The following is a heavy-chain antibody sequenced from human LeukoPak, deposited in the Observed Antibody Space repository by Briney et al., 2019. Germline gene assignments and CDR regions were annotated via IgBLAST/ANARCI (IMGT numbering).Heavy chain of an antibody. D-gene: IGHD3-10*01. Sequence: GASVKVSCKASGYTFTGYYMHWVRQAPGQRLEWMGWINAGNGNTKYSQKFQGRVTITRDTSASTAYMELSSLRSEDTAVYYCARDALPRFSPMVGMDVWGQGTTVTVSS. CDR3: ARDALPRFSPMVGMDV. CDR1: GYTFTGYY. J-gene: IGHJ6*02. CDR2: INAGNGNT. V-gene: IGHV1-3*01.